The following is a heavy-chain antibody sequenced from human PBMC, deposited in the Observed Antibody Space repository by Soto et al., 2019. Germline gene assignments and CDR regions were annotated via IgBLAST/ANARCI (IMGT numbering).Heavy chain of an antibody. Sequence: SETLSLTCTVSGGSIGTNDHYWGWIRRPPGKGLEWIASISYSGNTYYAPSLKSRVTISADTSKNQFSLKLSSVTPAHTSIYYFVIHLTYFPFYFWCQGIPVPVSS. J-gene: IGHJ4*02. V-gene: IGHV4-39*01. CDR3: VIHLTYFPFYF. D-gene: IGHD3-9*01. CDR1: GGSIGTNDHY. CDR2: ISYSGNT.